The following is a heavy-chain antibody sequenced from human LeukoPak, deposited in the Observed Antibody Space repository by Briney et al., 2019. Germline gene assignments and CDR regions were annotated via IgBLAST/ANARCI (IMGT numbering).Heavy chain of an antibody. J-gene: IGHJ6*04. V-gene: IGHV4-61*02. CDR3: ARTHIVVVTAMDV. Sequence: SQTLSLTCTVSGGSINSGSYYWSWIRQPAGKGLEWIGRIYTSGSTNYNPSLKSRVTILVDTSKKHFSLRLSSVTAADTAVYYCARTHIVVVTAMDVWGKGTTVTVPS. D-gene: IGHD2-21*02. CDR1: GGSINSGSYY. CDR2: IYTSGST.